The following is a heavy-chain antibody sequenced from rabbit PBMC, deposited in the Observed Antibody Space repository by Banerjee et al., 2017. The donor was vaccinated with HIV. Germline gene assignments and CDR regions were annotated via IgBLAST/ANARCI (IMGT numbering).Heavy chain of an antibody. V-gene: IGHV1S45*01. CDR2: IDVRSSGTT. Sequence: QEQLEESGGGLVKPGGTLTLTCKASGIDFSSSYNMFWVRQAPGKGLEWIACIDVRSSGTTYYASWAKGRFTISKTSSTTVTLQMTSLTAADTATYFCARDLNLGGQGTLVTVS. J-gene: IGHJ3*01. CDR3: ARDLNL. CDR1: GIDFSSSYN.